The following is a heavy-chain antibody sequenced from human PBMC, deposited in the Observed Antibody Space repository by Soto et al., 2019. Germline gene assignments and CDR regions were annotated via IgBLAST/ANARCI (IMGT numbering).Heavy chain of an antibody. D-gene: IGHD1-7*01. J-gene: IGHJ6*02. Sequence: SETLSLTCAVSGGSISSGGYSWSWIRQPPGKGLEWIGYIYHSGSTYYNPSLKSRVTISVDRSKNQFSLKVSSVTAADTAVYYCAREGRVWSGTSSSSGMDVWGQGTTVTVSS. CDR2: IYHSGST. CDR3: AREGRVWSGTSSSSGMDV. V-gene: IGHV4-30-2*02. CDR1: GGSISSGGYS.